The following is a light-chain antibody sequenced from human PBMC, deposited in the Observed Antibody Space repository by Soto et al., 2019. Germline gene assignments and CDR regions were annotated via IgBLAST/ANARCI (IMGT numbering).Light chain of an antibody. CDR3: QQYYSYPRT. V-gene: IGKV1-8*01. Sequence: AIRMTQSPSSFSASTGDRVTITCRASQGISSYLAWYQQKPGKAPKLLIYAASTLQSGVPSRFSGGGSGTEFPLTISCLQSEDFATYYCQQYYSYPRTFGQGTKVEIK. CDR1: QGISSY. CDR2: AAS. J-gene: IGKJ1*01.